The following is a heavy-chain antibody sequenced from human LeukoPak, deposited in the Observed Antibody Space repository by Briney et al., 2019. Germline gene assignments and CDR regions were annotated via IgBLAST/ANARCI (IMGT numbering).Heavy chain of an antibody. CDR2: MSGSGGTT. D-gene: IGHD1-26*01. Sequence: PGGSLRLSCAASVFTFSSYAISWVRQAPGKGLEWGSSMSGSGGTTYYADSVKGRFTISRDNSKNTLYLQLNSLRVEDTAVYYCASLGATTRIFGDYWGQGTLVTVSS. V-gene: IGHV3-23*01. CDR3: ASLGATTRIFGDY. CDR1: VFTFSSYA. J-gene: IGHJ4*02.